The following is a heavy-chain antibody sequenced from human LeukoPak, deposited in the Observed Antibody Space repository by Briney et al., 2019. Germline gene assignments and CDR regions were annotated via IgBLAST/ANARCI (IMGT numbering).Heavy chain of an antibody. CDR3: ARDRDSSGYYYHAFDI. J-gene: IGHJ3*02. CDR2: IYYSGST. D-gene: IGHD3-22*01. CDR1: GGSISSYY. Sequence: SETLSLTCTVSGGSISSYYWSWIRQPPGKGLEWIGYIYYSGSTNYNPSLKSRVTISVDTSKNQFSLKLSSVTAADTAVYYCARDRDSSGYYYHAFDIRGQGTMVTVSS. V-gene: IGHV4-59*01.